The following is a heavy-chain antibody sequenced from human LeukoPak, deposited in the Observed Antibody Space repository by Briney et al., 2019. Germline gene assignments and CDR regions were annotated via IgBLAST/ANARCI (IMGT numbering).Heavy chain of an antibody. D-gene: IGHD6-19*01. CDR1: GYTFTSYD. V-gene: IGHV1-8*01. CDR2: MNPNSGNT. J-gene: IGHJ3*02. Sequence: AASVKVSCKASGYTFTSYDINWVRQATGQGLEWMGWMNPNSGNTGYAQKFQGRVTMTRDTSISTAYMELSSLRSEDTAVYYCARGLYSSGWYGRDAFDIWGQGTMVTVSS. CDR3: ARGLYSSGWYGRDAFDI.